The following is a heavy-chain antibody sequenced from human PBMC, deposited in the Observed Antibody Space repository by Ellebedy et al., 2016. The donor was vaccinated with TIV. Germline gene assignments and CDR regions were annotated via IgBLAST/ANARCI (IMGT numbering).Heavy chain of an antibody. V-gene: IGHV1-18*04. Sequence: ASVKVSXXTSGYSFISNGISWVRQAPGQGLEWMGWSFVDNGKTNYEKKFQGRVTMTTDTPTNTAYMEVRSLRTDDTAVYYCARVNGDYIDFWGQGTVVTVSS. J-gene: IGHJ4*02. CDR2: SFVDNGKT. CDR3: ARVNGDYIDF. D-gene: IGHD2-8*01. CDR1: GYSFISNG.